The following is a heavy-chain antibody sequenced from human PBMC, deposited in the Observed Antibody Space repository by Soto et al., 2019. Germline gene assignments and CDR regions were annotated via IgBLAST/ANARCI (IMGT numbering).Heavy chain of an antibody. V-gene: IGHV4-4*02. Sequence: QVQLQESGPGLVKPSGTLSLTCAVSGGSISSSNWWSWVRQPPGKGLEWIGEIYHSGSTNYNPSLKSQVTIAVDKSKNQFSLKLSSVTDADTAVYYCARVTGHYYYGMDVWGQGTTVTVSS. D-gene: IGHD3-10*01. CDR1: GGSISSSNW. CDR2: IYHSGST. J-gene: IGHJ6*02. CDR3: ARVTGHYYYGMDV.